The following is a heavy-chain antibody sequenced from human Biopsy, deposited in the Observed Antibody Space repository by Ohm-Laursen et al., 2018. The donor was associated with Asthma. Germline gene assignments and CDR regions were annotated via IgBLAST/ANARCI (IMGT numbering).Heavy chain of an antibody. CDR1: GFTFGDYC. Sequence: SLRLSCAASGFTFGDYCMSWVHQVPGQGLEWVANIKHDGSEKNHVDSLKGRFTISRDNAKNSLYLQMNSLRAEDTAVYYCTRREYSDSRISPLDLWGHGTMVTVSS. CDR3: TRREYSDSRISPLDL. J-gene: IGHJ3*01. V-gene: IGHV3-7*01. CDR2: IKHDGSEK. D-gene: IGHD3-22*01.